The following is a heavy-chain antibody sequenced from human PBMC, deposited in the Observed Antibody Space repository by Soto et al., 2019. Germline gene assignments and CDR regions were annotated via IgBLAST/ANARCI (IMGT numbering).Heavy chain of an antibody. Sequence: QVQLVESGGGVVQPGRSLRLSCAASGFTFSSYGMHWVRQAPGKGLEWVAVIWYDGSNKYYADSVKGRFTISRDNSKNPLYLQMNSLRAEDTAVYYCARDITTPEAYYFDYWGQGTLVTVSS. CDR1: GFTFSSYG. V-gene: IGHV3-33*01. D-gene: IGHD3-3*01. CDR3: ARDITTPEAYYFDY. J-gene: IGHJ4*02. CDR2: IWYDGSNK.